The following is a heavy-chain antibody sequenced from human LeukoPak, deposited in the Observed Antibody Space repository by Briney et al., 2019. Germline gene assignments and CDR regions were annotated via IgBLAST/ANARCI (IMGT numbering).Heavy chain of an antibody. D-gene: IGHD5-24*01. J-gene: IGHJ5*02. CDR2: IIPIFGTA. CDR1: GGTFSSYA. V-gene: IGHV1-69*05. Sequence: SVKVSCKASGGTFSSYAISWVRQAPGQGLEWMGGIIPIFGTANYAQKFQGRVTITTDESTSTAYMEPSSLRSEDTAGYYCGRDRESGWFDPWGQGTLVTVSS. CDR3: GRDRESGWFDP.